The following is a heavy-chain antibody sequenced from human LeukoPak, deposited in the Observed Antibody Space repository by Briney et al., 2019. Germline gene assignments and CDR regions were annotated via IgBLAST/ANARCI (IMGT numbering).Heavy chain of an antibody. Sequence: NPSETLSLTCTVSGGSINSYCWSWIRQPPGKGLEWIGYIYYSGSTNYNHSLKSRVTISVDTSKNQFYLKLSSVTAADTAVYYCATLRYCGGGSCFPKYFQHWGQGTLVTVSS. CDR3: ATLRYCGGGSCFPKYFQH. CDR1: GGSINSYC. CDR2: IYYSGST. V-gene: IGHV4-59*08. D-gene: IGHD2-15*01. J-gene: IGHJ1*01.